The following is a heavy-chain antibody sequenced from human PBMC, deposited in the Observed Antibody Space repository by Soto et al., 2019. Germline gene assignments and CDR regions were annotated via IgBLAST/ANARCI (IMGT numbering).Heavy chain of an antibody. CDR1: GFTFSSYG. D-gene: IGHD6-19*01. J-gene: IGHJ4*02. Sequence: GSLRLSCAASGFTFSSYGMHWVRKAPGKGLEWVAVIWYDGSNKYYADSVKGRFTISRDNSKNTLYLQMNSLRAEDTAAYYRARDISSGWYDYWGQGTLVTVS. V-gene: IGHV3-33*01. CDR3: ARDISSGWYDY. CDR2: IWYDGSNK.